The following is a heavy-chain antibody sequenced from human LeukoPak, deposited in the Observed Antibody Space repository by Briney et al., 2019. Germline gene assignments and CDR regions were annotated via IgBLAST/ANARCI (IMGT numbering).Heavy chain of an antibody. J-gene: IGHJ3*02. CDR3: ARGYYDSSGYQGGHAFDI. CDR2: IYHSGST. CDR1: GGSISSGGYS. D-gene: IGHD3-22*01. V-gene: IGHV4-30-2*01. Sequence: PSETLSLTCAVSGGSISSGGYSWSWIRQPPGKGLEWIGYIYHSGSTYYNPSLKSRVTISLDRSKNQFSLKLSSVTAADTAVYYCARGYYDSSGYQGGHAFDIWGQGTMVTVSS.